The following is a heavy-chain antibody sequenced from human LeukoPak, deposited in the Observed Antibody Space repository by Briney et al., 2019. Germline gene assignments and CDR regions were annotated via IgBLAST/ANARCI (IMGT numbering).Heavy chain of an antibody. Sequence: SETLSLTCTVSGGSISSYYWSWIRQPPGKGLEWIGNIYYSGNTDYNPSPKRRVTISVDTSRNQFSLKLSSVTAADTAVYYCARHYGSGTYPLDYWGQGTLVTVSS. J-gene: IGHJ4*02. CDR2: IYYSGNT. CDR1: GGSISSYY. V-gene: IGHV4-59*01. D-gene: IGHD3-10*01. CDR3: ARHYGSGTYPLDY.